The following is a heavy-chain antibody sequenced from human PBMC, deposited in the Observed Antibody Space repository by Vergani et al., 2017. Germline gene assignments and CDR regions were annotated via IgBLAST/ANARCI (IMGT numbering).Heavy chain of an antibody. CDR1: GGSVSSGSYY. D-gene: IGHD3-16*02. V-gene: IGHV4-61*01. J-gene: IGHJ4*02. Sequence: QVQLQESGPGLVKPSETLSLTCTVSGGSVSSGSYYWSWIRQPPGKGLEWIGYIYYSGSTYYNPSLKSRVTISVDRSKNQFSLKLSSVTAADTAVYYCARAPVKPPFFDYWGQGTLVTVSS. CDR3: ARAPVKPPFFDY. CDR2: IYYSGST.